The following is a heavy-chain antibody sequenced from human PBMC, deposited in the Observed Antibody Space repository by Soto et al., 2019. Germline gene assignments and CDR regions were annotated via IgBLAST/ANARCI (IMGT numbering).Heavy chain of an antibody. J-gene: IGHJ3*02. CDR1: GFTVSSNY. Sequence: GGSLKISCAASGFTVSSNYMSWVRQAPGKGLEWVSVIYSGGSTYYADSVKGRFTISRHNSKNTLYLQMNSLRAEDTAVYYCARTDFWSGYSSLIGAFDIWGQGTMVTVSS. D-gene: IGHD3-3*01. V-gene: IGHV3-53*04. CDR3: ARTDFWSGYSSLIGAFDI. CDR2: IYSGGST.